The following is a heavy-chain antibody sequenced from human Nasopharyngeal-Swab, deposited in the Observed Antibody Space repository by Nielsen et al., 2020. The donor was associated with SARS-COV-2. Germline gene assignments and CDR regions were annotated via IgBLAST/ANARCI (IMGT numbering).Heavy chain of an antibody. CDR1: GFTFNNYA. J-gene: IGHJ6*03. CDR3: ARTDRGGSYFSQYYYYMDV. V-gene: IGHV3-30*03. D-gene: IGHD1-26*01. CDR2: ISNDGSEK. Sequence: GESLKISCATFGFTFNNYAMHWVRQAPGKGLEWVAVISNDGSEKFYADSVKGRFSISRDTSRSAVYLQMNSLRAEDTALYYCARTDRGGSYFSQYYYYMDVWGTGTTVTVSS.